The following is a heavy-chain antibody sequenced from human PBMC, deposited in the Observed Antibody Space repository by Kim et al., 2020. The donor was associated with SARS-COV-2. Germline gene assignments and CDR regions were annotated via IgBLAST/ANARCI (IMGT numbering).Heavy chain of an antibody. CDR3: SRISTRWSPFDY. CDR1: GVSISTFY. Sequence: SETLSLTCTVSGVSISTFYWGWIRQPPGKGLEWIGYIYYSGSTNYNPSLKSRVTISVDTSKNQFSLKLTSVTAADTAMYYCSRISTRWSPFDYWGHGTL. J-gene: IGHJ4*01. CDR2: IYYSGST. D-gene: IGHD2-2*01. V-gene: IGHV4-59*01.